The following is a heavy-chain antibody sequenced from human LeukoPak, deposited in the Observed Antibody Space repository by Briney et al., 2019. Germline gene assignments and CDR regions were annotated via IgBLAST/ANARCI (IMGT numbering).Heavy chain of an antibody. CDR3: ARTPASDYYYMDV. CDR1: GGTFSSYA. CDR2: IIPIFGTA. V-gene: IGHV1-69*01. Sequence: SVKVYCKASGGTFSSYAISWVRQAPGQGLEWMGGIIPIFGTANYAQKFQGRVTITADESTSTAYMELSSLRSEDAAVYYCARTPASDYYYMDVWGKGTTVTVSS. J-gene: IGHJ6*03.